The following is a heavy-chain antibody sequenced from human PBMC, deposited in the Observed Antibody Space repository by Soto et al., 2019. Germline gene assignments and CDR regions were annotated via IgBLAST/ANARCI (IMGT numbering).Heavy chain of an antibody. V-gene: IGHV3-30*18. D-gene: IGHD3-3*01. CDR3: AKDLHERRRPCYFWSGYSFDY. CDR1: GFTFSSYG. CDR2: ISYDGSNK. Sequence: QVQLVESGGGVVQPGRSLRLSCAASGFTFSSYGMNWVRQAPGKGLEWVAVISYDGSNKYYADSVKGRFTISRDNSKNTLYLQMNSLRAEDTAVYYCAKDLHERRRPCYFWSGYSFDYWGQGTLVTVFS. J-gene: IGHJ4*02.